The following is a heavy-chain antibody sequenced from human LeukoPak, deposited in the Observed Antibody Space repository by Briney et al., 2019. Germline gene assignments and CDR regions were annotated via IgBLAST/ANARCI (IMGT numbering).Heavy chain of an antibody. J-gene: IGHJ4*02. V-gene: IGHV3-11*04. Sequence: GGSLRLSCAASGFTFSDYYVSWIRQAPGKGLEWVSYISSSGSTIYYADSVKGRFTISRDNAKNSLYLQMNSLRAEDTAVYYCARDGDYVWGSYRYCDYWGQGTLVTVSS. D-gene: IGHD3-16*02. CDR1: GFTFSDYY. CDR2: ISSSGSTI. CDR3: ARDGDYVWGSYRYCDY.